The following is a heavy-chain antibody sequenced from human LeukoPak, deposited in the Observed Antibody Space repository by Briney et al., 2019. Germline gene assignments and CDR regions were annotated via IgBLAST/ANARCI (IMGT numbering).Heavy chain of an antibody. J-gene: IGHJ4*02. CDR2: ISSSSSYI. CDR3: AKPPVVGATKAPFDY. V-gene: IGHV3-21*01. Sequence: GGSPRLSCAASGFTFSSYSMNWVRQAPGKGLEWVSSISSSSSYIYYADSVKGRFTISRDNAKNSLYLQMNSLRAEDTAVYYCAKPPVVGATKAPFDYWGQGTLVTVSS. CDR1: GFTFSSYS. D-gene: IGHD1-26*01.